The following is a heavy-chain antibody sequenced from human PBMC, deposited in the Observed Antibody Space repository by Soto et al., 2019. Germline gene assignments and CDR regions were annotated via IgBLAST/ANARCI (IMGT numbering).Heavy chain of an antibody. CDR3: ASRPHSGYSYGPGCYYGMDV. V-gene: IGHV1-69*12. Sequence: QVQLVQSGAEVKKPGSSVKVSCKASGGTFSSYAISWVRQAPGQGLEWMGGIIPLFGTANYAQKFQGRDTITADESPXTXYXXLSSLRSEDTAVYYCASRPHSGYSYGPGCYYGMDVWGQGTTVTVSS. CDR2: IIPLFGTA. J-gene: IGHJ6*02. CDR1: GGTFSSYA. D-gene: IGHD5-18*01.